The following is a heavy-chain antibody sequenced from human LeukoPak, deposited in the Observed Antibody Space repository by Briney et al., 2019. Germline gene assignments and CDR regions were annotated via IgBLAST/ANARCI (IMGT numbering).Heavy chain of an antibody. CDR1: GYTFTSYG. V-gene: IGHV1-18*01. D-gene: IGHD2-2*01. Sequence: ASVKVSCKASGYTFTSYGISWVRQAPGQGLEWMGWISTYNGNTNYAQKLQGRVTMTTDTSTSTAYMELRSLRSDDTAVYYCARPHTGYCSSTSCYAFDYWGQGTLVTVSS. CDR3: ARPHTGYCSSTSCYAFDY. CDR2: ISTYNGNT. J-gene: IGHJ4*02.